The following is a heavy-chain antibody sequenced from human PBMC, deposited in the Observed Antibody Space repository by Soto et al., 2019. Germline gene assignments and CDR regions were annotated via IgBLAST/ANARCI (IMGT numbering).Heavy chain of an antibody. CDR2: ISAYNGNT. D-gene: IGHD1-7*01. V-gene: IGHV1-18*01. Sequence: QFQLVQSGAEVKKPGASVNVSCKASGYTFPRYGITWVRQAPVQGLEWMGWISAYNGNTNYSQKLQGSVTMTTDTSTSTAYMELRSLRSDDTAVYYCARVGNWNYAPFDYWGQGTLVTVSS. J-gene: IGHJ4*02. CDR3: ARVGNWNYAPFDY. CDR1: GYTFPRYG.